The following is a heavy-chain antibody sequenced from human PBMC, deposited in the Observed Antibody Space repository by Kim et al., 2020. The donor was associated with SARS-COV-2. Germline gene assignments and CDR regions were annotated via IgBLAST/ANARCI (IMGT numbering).Heavy chain of an antibody. V-gene: IGHV5-51*01. Sequence: GESLKISCKVSGYSFTSYWIGWVRQMPGKGLEWMGSIYPGDSDTRYSPSFQGQVTISADKSISTAYLQWSSLKASDTAMSYCARIRYCSGGSCYKGEYNWFDPWGQGTLVTVSS. CDR3: ARIRYCSGGSCYKGEYNWFDP. CDR2: IYPGDSDT. J-gene: IGHJ5*02. CDR1: GYSFTSYW. D-gene: IGHD2-15*01.